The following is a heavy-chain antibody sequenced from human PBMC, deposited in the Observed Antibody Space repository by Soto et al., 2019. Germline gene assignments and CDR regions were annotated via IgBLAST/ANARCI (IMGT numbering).Heavy chain of an antibody. Sequence: EVQLVESGGGLVQPGGSLRLSCAGSGFTFSSYEIIWVRQAPGKGLEWVSYISRSGSTIYYADSVKGRFTISRDNAKNSVYLQVNSLRAEDTAVYYCARDRTSSEDYGTMDVWGQGTTVTVSS. CDR2: ISRSGSTI. D-gene: IGHD3-10*01. V-gene: IGHV3-48*03. CDR3: ARDRTSSEDYGTMDV. J-gene: IGHJ6*02. CDR1: GFTFSSYE.